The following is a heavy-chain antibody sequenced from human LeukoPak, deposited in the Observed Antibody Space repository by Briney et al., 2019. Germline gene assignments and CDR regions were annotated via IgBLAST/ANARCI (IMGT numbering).Heavy chain of an antibody. Sequence: PGGSLRLSCAASGFTFSYHYMDWFRQAPGKGLQWVGRIRNKANSYTTEYAASVKGRFTISRDDSKNSLYLQMSSLTTEDTAVYYCAREEFSNYVPSLDYWGQGTLVTVSS. J-gene: IGHJ4*02. CDR2: IRNKANSYTT. V-gene: IGHV3-72*01. CDR1: GFTFSYHY. CDR3: AREEFSNYVPSLDY. D-gene: IGHD4-11*01.